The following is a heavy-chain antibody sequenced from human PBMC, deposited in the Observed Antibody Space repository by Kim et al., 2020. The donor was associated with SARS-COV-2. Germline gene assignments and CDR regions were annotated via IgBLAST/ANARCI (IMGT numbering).Heavy chain of an antibody. CDR3: AKGRSDNIAAAFNY. J-gene: IGHJ4*02. V-gene: IGHV3-23*01. CDR1: GFTFSSYA. Sequence: GGSLRLSCAASGFTFSSYAMSWVRQAPGKGLEWVSSVSGSGVSTYHADSAKGRFTISRDNSKHTLYLQMNSLRAEDTAVYYCAKGRSDNIAAAFNYWGQG. CDR2: VSGSGVST. D-gene: IGHD6-13*01.